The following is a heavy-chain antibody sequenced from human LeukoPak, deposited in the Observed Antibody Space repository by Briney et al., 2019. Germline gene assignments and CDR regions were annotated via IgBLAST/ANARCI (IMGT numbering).Heavy chain of an antibody. Sequence: GASVKVSRKASGYTFTSYGISWMRQPPGQGLEWVGWISAYNGKTNYAQKLQGRVTMTTDTSTSTAYMELRSLRSDDTAVYYCARDQAHLEWDYNYYGMDVWGQGTTVTVSS. D-gene: IGHD3-3*01. V-gene: IGHV1-18*01. CDR1: GYTFTSYG. CDR3: ARDQAHLEWDYNYYGMDV. CDR2: ISAYNGKT. J-gene: IGHJ6*02.